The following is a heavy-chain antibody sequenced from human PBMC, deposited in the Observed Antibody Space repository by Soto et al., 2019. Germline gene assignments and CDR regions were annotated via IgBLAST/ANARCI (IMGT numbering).Heavy chain of an antibody. J-gene: IGHJ6*02. V-gene: IGHV4-39*01. D-gene: IGHD3-10*01. CDR1: GGSISSSSYY. CDR3: ARYLWGPKYYYYYGMDV. Sequence: SETLSLTCTVSGGSISSSSYYWGWIRQPPGKGLEWIGSIYYSGSTYYNPSLKSRVTISVDTSKNQFSLKLSSVTAADTAVYYCARYLWGPKYYYYYGMDVWGQGTTVT. CDR2: IYYSGST.